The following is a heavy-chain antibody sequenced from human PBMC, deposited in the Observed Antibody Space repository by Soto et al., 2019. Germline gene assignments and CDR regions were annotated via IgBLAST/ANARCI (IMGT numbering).Heavy chain of an antibody. CDR3: ARSSSGWYGLDVDY. D-gene: IGHD6-19*01. CDR2: IKQDGSEK. V-gene: IGHV3-7*01. J-gene: IGHJ4*02. Sequence: GGSLRLSCAASGFTFSSYWMSWVRQAPGKGLEWVANIKQDGSEKYYVDSVKGRFTISRDNAKNSLYLQMNSLRAEDTAVYYCARSSSGWYGLDVDYWGQGTLVTVSS. CDR1: GFTFSSYW.